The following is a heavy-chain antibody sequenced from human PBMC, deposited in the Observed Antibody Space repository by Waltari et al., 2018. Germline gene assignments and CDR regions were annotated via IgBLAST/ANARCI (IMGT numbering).Heavy chain of an antibody. V-gene: IGHV1-69*01. D-gene: IGHD1-26*01. CDR1: GGTFSSYA. J-gene: IGHJ4*02. CDR2: SIPIFGTA. CDR3: AREREWELLRRGEFDY. Sequence: QVQLVQSGAEVKKPGSSVKVSCKASGGTFSSYAISWVRQAPGQGLEWMGGSIPIFGTANDAQKFQGRVTMTADESTSTAYMGLSSLRSEDTAVYYCAREREWELLRRGEFDYWGQGTLVTVSS.